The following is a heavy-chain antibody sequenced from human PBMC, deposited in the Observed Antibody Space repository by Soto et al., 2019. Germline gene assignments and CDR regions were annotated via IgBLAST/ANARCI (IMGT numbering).Heavy chain of an antibody. CDR3: AKDKYYYYS. CDR2: MYHSGST. V-gene: IGHV4-30-2*01. J-gene: IGHJ4*02. Sequence: SETLSLTCAVSGGSISSGGYSWSWIRQPPGKGLEWIGYMYHSGSTYYNPSLKSRVTISIDRSKNQFSLKLSSVTAADTAVYYCAKDKYYYYSWGQGTLVTVSS. CDR1: GGSISSGGYS. D-gene: IGHD6-6*01.